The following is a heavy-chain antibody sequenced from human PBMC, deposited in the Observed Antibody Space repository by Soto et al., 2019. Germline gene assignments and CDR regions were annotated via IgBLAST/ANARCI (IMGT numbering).Heavy chain of an antibody. Sequence: PGGSLRLSCAASGFTFSSYAMNWVRQAPGKGLEWVAVIWYDGSNKYYADSVKGRFTISRDNSKNTLYLQMNSLRAEDTAVYYCAREGYYYDSSGYSYYFDYWGQGTLVTVSS. J-gene: IGHJ4*02. CDR2: IWYDGSNK. CDR1: GFTFSSYA. V-gene: IGHV3-33*08. D-gene: IGHD3-22*01. CDR3: AREGYYYDSSGYSYYFDY.